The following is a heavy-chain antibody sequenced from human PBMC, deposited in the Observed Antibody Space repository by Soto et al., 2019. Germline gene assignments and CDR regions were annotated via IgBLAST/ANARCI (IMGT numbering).Heavy chain of an antibody. Sequence: GGSLRLSCSASGFTFSSYAMHWVRQAPGKGLEYVSAISSNGGSTYYADSVKGRFTISRDNAKNSLYLQMNSLRAEDTAVYYCARSQGDRVVDYWGQGTLVTVSS. CDR1: GFTFSSYA. CDR3: ARSQGDRVVDY. CDR2: ISSNGGST. D-gene: IGHD2-21*01. V-gene: IGHV3-64*04. J-gene: IGHJ4*02.